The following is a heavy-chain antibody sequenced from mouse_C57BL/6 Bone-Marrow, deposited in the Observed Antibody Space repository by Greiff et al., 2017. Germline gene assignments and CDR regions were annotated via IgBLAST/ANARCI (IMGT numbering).Heavy chain of an antibody. CDR2: INPYNGGT. J-gene: IGHJ4*01. Sequence: EVKLQESGPVLVKPGASVKMSCKASGYTFTDYYMNWVKQSHGKSLEWIGVINPYNGGTSYNQKFKGKATLTVDKSSSTAYMELNSLTSEDSAVYYCARGGNYYAMDYWGQGNSVTVSS. CDR3: ARGGNYYAMDY. CDR1: GYTFTDYY. V-gene: IGHV1-19*01.